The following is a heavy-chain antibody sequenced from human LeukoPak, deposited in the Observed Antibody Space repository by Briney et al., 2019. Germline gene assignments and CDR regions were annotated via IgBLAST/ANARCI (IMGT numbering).Heavy chain of an antibody. CDR1: GFIFSSYS. D-gene: IGHD6-19*01. CDR2: ISSSSSYI. V-gene: IGHV3-21*01. Sequence: GGSLRLSCAASGFIFSSYSMNWVRQAPGKGLEWVSSISSSSSYIYYADSVKGRFTISRDNAKNSLYLQMNSLRAEDTAVYYCARGLGDSSGWYFDYWGQGTLVTVSS. CDR3: ARGLGDSSGWYFDY. J-gene: IGHJ4*02.